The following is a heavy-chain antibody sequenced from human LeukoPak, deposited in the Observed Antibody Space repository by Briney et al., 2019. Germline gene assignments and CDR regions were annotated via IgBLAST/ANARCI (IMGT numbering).Heavy chain of an antibody. CDR2: ISWNSGSI. CDR3: AKGYSSGWLYFDY. D-gene: IGHD6-19*01. Sequence: GRSLRLSCAASGFTFDDYAMHWVRQAPGKGLEWVSGISWNSGSIGYADSVKGRFTISRDNAKNSLYPQMNSLRAEDTALYYCAKGYSSGWLYFDYWGQGTLVTVSS. V-gene: IGHV3-9*01. J-gene: IGHJ4*02. CDR1: GFTFDDYA.